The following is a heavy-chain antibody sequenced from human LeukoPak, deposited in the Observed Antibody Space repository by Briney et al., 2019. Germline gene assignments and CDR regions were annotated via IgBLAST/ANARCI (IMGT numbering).Heavy chain of an antibody. D-gene: IGHD3-10*01. V-gene: IGHV3-23*01. J-gene: IGHJ4*02. CDR3: AKHPPMGQDYFDS. CDR2: ISSSGGST. CDR1: GLILSSYA. Sequence: GGSLRLSCTASGLILSSYAMSWVRRAPGQGLEWVAGISSSGGSTYYAKSVKGRFNISRDKSKNTVFLQLNSLSAEDTAVYFCAKHPPMGQDYFDSWGQGTLVAVSS.